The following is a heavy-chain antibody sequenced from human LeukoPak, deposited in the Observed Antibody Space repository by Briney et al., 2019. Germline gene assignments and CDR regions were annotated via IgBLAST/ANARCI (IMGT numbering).Heavy chain of an antibody. CDR3: VRDAPGREEPHY. V-gene: IGHV3-7*01. Sequence: GGSLRLSCAASGFTFSEYWMNWVRQAPGKGLEWVANIDEDGSEEDYVDSVKGRFTISRDNARNSLSLQMNRLRVEDTAVYHCVRDAPGREEPHYWGQGILVTVSS. J-gene: IGHJ4*02. D-gene: IGHD1-26*01. CDR1: GFTFSEYW. CDR2: IDEDGSEE.